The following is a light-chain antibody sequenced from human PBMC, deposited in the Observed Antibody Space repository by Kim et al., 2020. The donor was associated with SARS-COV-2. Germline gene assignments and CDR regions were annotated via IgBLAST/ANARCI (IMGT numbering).Light chain of an antibody. J-gene: IGLJ2*01. CDR2: QDS. CDR3: QAWDSSPV. Sequence: SVSPGQTASITCSGDKLGDKYACWYQQKPGQSPVLGIYQDSKRPSGIPERFSGSNSGNTATLTISGTQAMDEADYYCQAWDSSPVFGGGTQLTVL. CDR1: KLGDKY. V-gene: IGLV3-1*01.